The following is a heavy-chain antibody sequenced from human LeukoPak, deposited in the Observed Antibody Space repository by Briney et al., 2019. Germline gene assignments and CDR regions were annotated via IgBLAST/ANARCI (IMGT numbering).Heavy chain of an antibody. V-gene: IGHV1-46*01. CDR1: GYTFTSYY. CDR3: ARVVVSDLLWFGESDAFDI. J-gene: IGHJ3*02. Sequence: ASVKVSCKASGYTFTSYYMHWVRQAPGQGLEWMGIINPSGGSTSYAQKFQGRVTMTRDTSTSTVYMELSSLRSEDTAVYYCARVVVSDLLWFGESDAFDIWGQGTMVTVSS. CDR2: INPSGGST. D-gene: IGHD3-10*01.